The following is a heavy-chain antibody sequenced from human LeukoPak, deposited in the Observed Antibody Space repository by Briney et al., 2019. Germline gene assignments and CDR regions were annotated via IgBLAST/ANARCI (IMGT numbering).Heavy chain of an antibody. Sequence: ASVKVSCKASGYTFTSYDINWVRQATGQGLEWMGWMNPNSGNTGYAQKFQGRVTMTRNTSISTAYMELSSLRSEDTAGYYCARSSDILTGGYYYYMDVWGKGTTVTVSS. J-gene: IGHJ6*03. CDR1: GYTFTSYD. D-gene: IGHD3-9*01. CDR2: MNPNSGNT. V-gene: IGHV1-8*01. CDR3: ARSSDILTGGYYYYMDV.